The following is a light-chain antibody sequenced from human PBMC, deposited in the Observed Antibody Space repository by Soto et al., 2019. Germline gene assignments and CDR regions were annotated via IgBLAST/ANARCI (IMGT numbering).Light chain of an antibody. CDR3: QQYNNSSPYT. V-gene: IGKV3-15*01. Sequence: EIVMTLSPATLSVSQRERATLSCKASQSVGSGLSWYQQKPDQAPRLLIYGASTRGTGIPARFSGSGSGTEFTLTISSLQSEDYAAYYCQQYNNSSPYTFGQGTKVDIK. CDR1: QSVGSG. CDR2: GAS. J-gene: IGKJ2*01.